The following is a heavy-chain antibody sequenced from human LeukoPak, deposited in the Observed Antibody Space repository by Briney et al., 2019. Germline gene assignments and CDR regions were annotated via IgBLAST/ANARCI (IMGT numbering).Heavy chain of an antibody. Sequence: ASVKVSCKASGYTFTGYYIHWVRQAPGQALEWMGWINPNSGGTNYAQKFQGRVTMTRDTSISTAYMELSRLRSDDTAVYYCARDDSSGFLIDYWGQGTLVTVSS. CDR1: GYTFTGYY. J-gene: IGHJ4*02. V-gene: IGHV1-2*02. D-gene: IGHD3-22*01. CDR2: INPNSGGT. CDR3: ARDDSSGFLIDY.